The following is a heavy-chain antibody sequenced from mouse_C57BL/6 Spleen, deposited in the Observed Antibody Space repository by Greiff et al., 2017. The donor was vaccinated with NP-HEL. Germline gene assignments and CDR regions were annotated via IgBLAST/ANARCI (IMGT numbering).Heavy chain of an antibody. CDR3: ARSPPYGYYAMDY. Sequence: VKLQQPGTELVKPGASVKLSCKASGYTFTSYWMHWVKQRPGQGLEWIGNINPSNGGTNYNEKFKSKATLTVDKSSSTAYMQLSSLTSEDSAVYYCARSPPYGYYAMDYWGQGTSVTVSS. CDR2: INPSNGGT. J-gene: IGHJ4*01. V-gene: IGHV1-53*01. D-gene: IGHD1-1*02. CDR1: GYTFTSYW.